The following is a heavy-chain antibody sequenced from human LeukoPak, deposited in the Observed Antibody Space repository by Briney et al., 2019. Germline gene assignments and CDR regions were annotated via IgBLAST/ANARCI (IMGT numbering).Heavy chain of an antibody. CDR1: GFMFSRCW. Sequence: GGSLRLSCAASGFMFSRCWMNWVRQTPGKGLEWVANIKQDGSEIYYVASVKGRFTISRDNAKSSLYLQMNSLSAEDTAVYYCANYDSDSGSIDYWGQGTLVIVSS. D-gene: IGHD3-16*01. CDR2: IKQDGSEI. J-gene: IGHJ4*02. CDR3: ANYDSDSGSIDY. V-gene: IGHV3-7*01.